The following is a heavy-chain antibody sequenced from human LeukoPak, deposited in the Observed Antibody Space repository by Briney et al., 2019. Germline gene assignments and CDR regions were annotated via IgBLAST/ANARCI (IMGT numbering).Heavy chain of an antibody. V-gene: IGHV1-2*02. Sequence: ASVKVSCKASGGTFSSYAISWVRQAPGQGLEWMGWINPSSGGTIYAQKFQGRVTMTRDTSISTAYMELSRLRSDDTAVYYCARARWDRARYFDYWGQGTLVTVSS. CDR3: ARARWDRARYFDY. CDR2: INPSSGGT. CDR1: GGTFSSYA. J-gene: IGHJ4*02. D-gene: IGHD1-26*01.